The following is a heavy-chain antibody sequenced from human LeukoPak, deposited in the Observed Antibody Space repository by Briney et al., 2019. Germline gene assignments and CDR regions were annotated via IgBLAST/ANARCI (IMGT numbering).Heavy chain of an antibody. CDR3: ARDLCSSTSCYIDY. CDR1: GFTFSSYG. J-gene: IGHJ4*02. D-gene: IGHD2-2*02. CDR2: IWYDGSNK. Sequence: GGSLRLSCAASGFTFSSYGMHWVRQAPGKGLEWVAGIWYDGSNKYYADSVKGRFTISRDNSKSTLYLQMNSLRAEDTAVYYCARDLCSSTSCYIDYWGQGTLVTVSS. V-gene: IGHV3-33*01.